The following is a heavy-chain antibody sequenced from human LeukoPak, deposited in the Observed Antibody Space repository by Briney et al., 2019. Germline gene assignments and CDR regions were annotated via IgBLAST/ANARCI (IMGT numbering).Heavy chain of an antibody. CDR2: IYHSGST. Sequence: SETLSLTCTVSGYSISSGYYWGWIRQPPGKGLVWIGSIYHSGSTYYNPSLKSRVTISVDTSKNQFSLKLSSVTAADTAVYYCASSRAGRYYYDSSGHRAFDIWGQGTMVTVSS. CDR3: ASSRAGRYYYDSSGHRAFDI. V-gene: IGHV4-38-2*02. CDR1: GYSISSGYY. J-gene: IGHJ3*02. D-gene: IGHD3-22*01.